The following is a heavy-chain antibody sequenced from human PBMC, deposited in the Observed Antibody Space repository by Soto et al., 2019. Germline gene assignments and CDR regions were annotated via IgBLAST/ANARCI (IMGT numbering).Heavy chain of an antibody. CDR2: IIPIFGTA. D-gene: IGHD3-22*01. CDR3: ARGGYYDSSGYYGPADAFDI. Sequence: QVPLVQSGAEVKKPGSSVKVSCKASGGTFSSYAISWVRQAPGQGLEWMGGIIPIFGTANYAQKFQGRVTITADKSTSTAYMELSSLRSEDTAVYYCARGGYYDSSGYYGPADAFDIWGQGTMVTVSS. V-gene: IGHV1-69*06. J-gene: IGHJ3*02. CDR1: GGTFSSYA.